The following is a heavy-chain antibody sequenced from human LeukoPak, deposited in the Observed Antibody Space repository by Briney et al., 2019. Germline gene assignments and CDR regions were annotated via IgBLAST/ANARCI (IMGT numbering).Heavy chain of an antibody. V-gene: IGHV1-3*01. CDR1: GYTFTSYA. Sequence: GASVKVSCKASGYTFTSYAMHWVRQAPGQRLEWMGWINAGNGNTKYSQEFQGRVTITRDTSASTAYMELSRLRSDDTAVYYCAREGGCIVGATRPGCAFDIWGQGTMVTVSS. CDR3: AREGGCIVGATRPGCAFDI. CDR2: INAGNGNT. J-gene: IGHJ3*02. D-gene: IGHD1-26*01.